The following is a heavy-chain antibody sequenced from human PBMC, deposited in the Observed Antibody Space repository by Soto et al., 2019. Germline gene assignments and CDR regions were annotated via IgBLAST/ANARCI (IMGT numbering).Heavy chain of an antibody. J-gene: IGHJ4*02. CDR2: IYYSGST. D-gene: IGHD6-13*01. CDR3: ARQSAAGREFDY. CDR1: GGSISSSSYY. Sequence: SETLSLTCTVSGGSISSSSYYWGWIRQPPGKGLEWIGSIYYSGSTYYNPSLKSRVTISVDTSKNQFSLKLSSVTAADTAVYYCARQSAAGREFDYWGQGTLVTVSS. V-gene: IGHV4-39*01.